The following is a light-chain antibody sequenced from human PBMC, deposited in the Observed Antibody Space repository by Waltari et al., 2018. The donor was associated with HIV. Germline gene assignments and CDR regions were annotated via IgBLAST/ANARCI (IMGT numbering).Light chain of an antibody. CDR1: QSVSSY. CDR2: DAS. V-gene: IGKV3-11*01. J-gene: IGKJ4*01. Sequence: EIVLTQSPATLSLSPGERATLSCRASQSVSSYLAWYQQNPGQAPRLLIYDASNRATGIPARFSGSGSGTDFTLTISSLEPEDFAVYYCQQRRNWTPLTFGGGTKVEIK. CDR3: QQRRNWTPLT.